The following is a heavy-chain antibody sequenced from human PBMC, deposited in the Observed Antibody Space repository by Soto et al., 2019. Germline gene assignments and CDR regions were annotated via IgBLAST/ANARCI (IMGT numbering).Heavy chain of an antibody. CDR1: GGTFSTYA. J-gene: IGHJ6*02. CDR2: VIPIFGTP. Sequence: QVQLVQSGAEVKKPGSSVKVSCKAPGGTFSTYAISCVRQAPGQGLEWMGGVIPIFGTPKYAQKCQGRVTITADESTSTGDMELRSLRSEDTAVYYCARSQGGSSSLDIYYYNYYGMDVWGQGTTVTVYS. D-gene: IGHD2-15*01. CDR3: ARSQGGSSSLDIYYYNYYGMDV. V-gene: IGHV1-69*01.